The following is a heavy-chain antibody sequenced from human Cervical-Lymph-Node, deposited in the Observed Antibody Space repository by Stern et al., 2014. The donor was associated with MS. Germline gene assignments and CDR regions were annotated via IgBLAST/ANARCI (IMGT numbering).Heavy chain of an antibody. V-gene: IGHV3-30-3*01. Sequence: VQLVESGGGVVQPGRSLRLSCAASGFIFSNYAMHWVRQAPGKGLDWVAFVSNEGSKQFYADSVKGRFTISRDNANTLYLQMNSLRPEDTAVYYCGRDTCRGGGCYFRYWGQGILITVSS. J-gene: IGHJ4*02. D-gene: IGHD2-15*01. CDR3: GRDTCRGGGCYFRY. CDR1: GFIFSNYA. CDR2: VSNEGSKQ.